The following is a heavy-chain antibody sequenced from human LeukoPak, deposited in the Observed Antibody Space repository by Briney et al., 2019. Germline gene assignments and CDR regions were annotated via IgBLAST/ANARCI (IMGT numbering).Heavy chain of an antibody. CDR2: IIPIFGTA. V-gene: IGHV1-69*05. CDR3: AGAEEANLDAFDI. CDR1: GGTFSSYA. D-gene: IGHD4/OR15-4a*01. J-gene: IGHJ3*02. Sequence: SVKVSCKASGGTFSSYAISWVRQAPGQGLEWMGGIIPIFGTANYAQKFQGRVTITTDESTSTAYMELSSLRSEDTAVYYCAGAEEANLDAFDIWGQGTMVTASS.